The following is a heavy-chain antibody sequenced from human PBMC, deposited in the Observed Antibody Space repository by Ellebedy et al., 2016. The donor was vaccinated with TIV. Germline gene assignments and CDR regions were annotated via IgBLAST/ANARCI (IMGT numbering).Heavy chain of an antibody. CDR3: AREKCDILTGHTDAFDI. CDR1: GFTFTDYF. J-gene: IGHJ3*02. V-gene: IGHV1-2*02. CDR2: INANSGDT. D-gene: IGHD3-9*01. Sequence: ASVKVSCKTSGFTFTDYFFHWVRQAPGQRLEWLGWINANSGDTAYAQKFQGRVTLTRDTSISTTYMDLTRLRSDDTAIYYCAREKCDILTGHTDAFDIWGQGTVVTVSS.